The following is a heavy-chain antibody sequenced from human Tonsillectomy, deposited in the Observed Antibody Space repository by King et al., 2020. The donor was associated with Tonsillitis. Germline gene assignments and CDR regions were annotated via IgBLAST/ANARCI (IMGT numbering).Heavy chain of an antibody. Sequence: VQLVESGGGLVKPGGSLRLSCAASGFTFSSYSMNWVRQAPGKGLEWVSSISSSSSYIYYADSVKGRFTISRDNAKNSLYLQMNSLRAEDTAVYYCAREPIGIRYSSGLHFDYWGQGTLVTVSS. V-gene: IGHV3-21*01. CDR1: GFTFSSYS. CDR3: AREPIGIRYSSGLHFDY. J-gene: IGHJ4*02. CDR2: ISSSSSYI. D-gene: IGHD6-19*01.